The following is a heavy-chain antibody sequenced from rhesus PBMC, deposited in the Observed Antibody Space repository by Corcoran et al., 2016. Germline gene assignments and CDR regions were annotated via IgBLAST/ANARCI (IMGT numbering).Heavy chain of an antibody. Sequence: QVQLQESGPGLVKPSETLSLTCAVSGYSISSGHYWNWIRQPPGKVLDWIGSIYGSGWSNYLNPSLKSRVTLSVDTSKTQFSLKLSSVTAADTAVYYCARGMQGGGWYADVSLDVWGRGVLVTVSS. D-gene: IGHD6-31*01. CDR3: ARGMQGGGWYADVSLDV. J-gene: IGHJ5-2*02. V-gene: IGHV4S14*01. CDR2: IYGSGWSN. CDR1: GYSISSGHY.